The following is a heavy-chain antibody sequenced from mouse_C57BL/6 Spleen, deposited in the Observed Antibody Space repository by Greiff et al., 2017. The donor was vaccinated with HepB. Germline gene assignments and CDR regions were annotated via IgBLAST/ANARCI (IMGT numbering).Heavy chain of an antibody. CDR1: GYAFSSSW. Sequence: QVQLQQSGPELVKPGASVKISCKASGYAFSSSWMNWVKQRPGKGLEWIGRIYPGDGDTNYNGKFKGKATLTADKSSSTAYMQLSSLTSEDSAVYFCAPISYYDYDVWYFDVWGTGTTVTVSS. V-gene: IGHV1-82*01. CDR2: IYPGDGDT. CDR3: APISYYDYDVWYFDV. J-gene: IGHJ1*03. D-gene: IGHD2-4*01.